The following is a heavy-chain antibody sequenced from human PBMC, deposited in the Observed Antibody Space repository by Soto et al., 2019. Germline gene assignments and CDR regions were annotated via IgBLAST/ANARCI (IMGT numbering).Heavy chain of an antibody. CDR1: GYTFTSYD. CDR2: MNPNSGNT. D-gene: IGHD1-7*01. Sequence: VKVSCKASGYTFTSYDINWVRQATGQGLEWMGWMNPNSGNTGYAQKFQGRVTMTRNTSISTAYMELSSLRSEDTAVYYCARDQTGTTTYYYYGMDVWGQGTTVTVSS. J-gene: IGHJ6*02. V-gene: IGHV1-8*01. CDR3: ARDQTGTTTYYYYGMDV.